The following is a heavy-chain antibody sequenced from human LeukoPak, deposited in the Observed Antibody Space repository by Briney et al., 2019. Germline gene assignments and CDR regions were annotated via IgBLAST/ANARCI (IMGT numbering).Heavy chain of an antibody. CDR2: ISNDGGNK. Sequence: PAGGSLRLSCAASGFTFSTYAMHWVPQAPGKGLVGVAVISNDGGNKFYSISVKGRFTNSRDNSKTTLYQQTNSLRTEDTAVYYCAKSRVVVDSFDIWGQGTMVTVSS. CDR3: AKSRVVVDSFDI. V-gene: IGHV3-30-3*02. J-gene: IGHJ3*02. CDR1: GFTFSTYA. D-gene: IGHD2-2*01.